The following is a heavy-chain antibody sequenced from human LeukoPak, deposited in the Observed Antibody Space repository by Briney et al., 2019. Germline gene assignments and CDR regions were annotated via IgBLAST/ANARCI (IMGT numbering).Heavy chain of an antibody. CDR1: GYTFTGYY. Sequence: GASVKVSCKASGYTFTGYYMHWVRQAPGQGLEWMAWINPNSGGTNYAQKFQGRVTMTRDTSISTAYMELSRLRSDDTAVYYCAREVGRNARAYDILTGYYKGWFDPWGQGTLVTVSS. D-gene: IGHD3-9*01. V-gene: IGHV1-2*02. CDR2: INPNSGGT. CDR3: AREVGRNARAYDILTGYYKGWFDP. J-gene: IGHJ5*02.